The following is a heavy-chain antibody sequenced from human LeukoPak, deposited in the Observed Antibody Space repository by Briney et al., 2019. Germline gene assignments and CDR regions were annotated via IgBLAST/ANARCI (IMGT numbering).Heavy chain of an antibody. V-gene: IGHV3-23*01. CDR2: ISGSGGST. J-gene: IGHJ4*02. D-gene: IGHD6-6*01. CDR1: GFTFSSYA. CDR3: AKVPRRTIAARGDFDY. Sequence: PGGSLRLSCAASGFTFSSYAMSWVRQAPGKGLEWVSAISGSGGSTYNADSVKGRFTISRDNSKNTLYLQMNSLRAEDTAVYYCAKVPRRTIAARGDFDYWGQGTLVTVSS.